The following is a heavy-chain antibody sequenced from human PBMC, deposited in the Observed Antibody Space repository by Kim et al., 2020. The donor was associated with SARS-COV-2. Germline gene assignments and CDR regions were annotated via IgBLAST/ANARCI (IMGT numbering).Heavy chain of an antibody. CDR3: ARVVIVVVPAAPWRFDMDV. J-gene: IGHJ6*03. CDR2: IYYSGIT. V-gene: IGHV4-31*03. D-gene: IGHD2-2*01. CDR1: GGSISSDGYY. Sequence: SETLSLTCTVSGGSISSDGYYWSWIRQHPGKGLEWIGYIYYSGITYYNPFLKSRVTLSVDTSKNQFSLKLSSVTAADTAVYYCARVVIVVVPAAPWRFDMDVWGKGTTVTVSS.